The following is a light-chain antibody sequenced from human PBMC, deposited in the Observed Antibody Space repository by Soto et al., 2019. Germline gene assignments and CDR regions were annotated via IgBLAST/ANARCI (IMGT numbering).Light chain of an antibody. CDR1: QDISDC. CDR3: QQCKILPYT. CDR2: GAS. Sequence: SQMTQSPSSLSASVGDRVTITCQASQDISDCLNWFQQKPGKAPKLLIYGASNLQTGVSSRFSGSASGPDVTFTIINVQPEDIGTYYCQQCKILPYTFGQGTKLEIK. J-gene: IGKJ2*01. V-gene: IGKV1-33*01.